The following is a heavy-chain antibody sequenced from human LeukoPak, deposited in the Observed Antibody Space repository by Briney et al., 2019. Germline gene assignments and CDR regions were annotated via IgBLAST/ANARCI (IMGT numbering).Heavy chain of an antibody. Sequence: PSETLSLTCTVSGGSISSYYWGWIRQPPGKGLEWIGSIYYTRSTYYNPSLKSRVTISVDTSKNQFSLKLTSVTAADTVVYYCARGVTMIVVVIHDWYFDLWGRGTLVTVSS. CDR2: IYYTRST. CDR1: GGSISSYY. J-gene: IGHJ2*01. D-gene: IGHD3-22*01. V-gene: IGHV4-39*01. CDR3: ARGVTMIVVVIHDWYFDL.